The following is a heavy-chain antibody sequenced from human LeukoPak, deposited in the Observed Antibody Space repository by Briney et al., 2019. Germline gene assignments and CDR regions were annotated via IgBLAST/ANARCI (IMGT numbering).Heavy chain of an antibody. Sequence: GGSLRLSCVASGLTFNSHSMSWVRQAPGMGLEWVSVVSTNGDVTFYADSVKGRFTISRDNSKNTLYLQMSSLRAEDTAVYSCARTNWNYYNFDYWGQGTLVTVSS. D-gene: IGHD1-7*01. CDR3: ARTNWNYYNFDY. J-gene: IGHJ4*02. CDR1: GLTFNSHS. CDR2: VSTNGDVT. V-gene: IGHV3-23*01.